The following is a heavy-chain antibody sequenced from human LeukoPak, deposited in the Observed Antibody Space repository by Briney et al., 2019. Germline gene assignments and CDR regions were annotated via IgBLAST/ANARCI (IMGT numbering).Heavy chain of an antibody. Sequence: PGGSLRLSCAASGFTFSGSAMHWVRQASGKGLEWVGRIRSKANSYATAYAASVKGRFTISRDDSKNTAYLQMNSLKTEDTAVYYCTRHLTGYYSDYYYYYMDVWGKGTTVTVSS. CDR3: TRHLTGYYSDYYYYYMDV. J-gene: IGHJ6*03. D-gene: IGHD3-9*01. V-gene: IGHV3-73*01. CDR1: GFTFSGSA. CDR2: IRSKANSYAT.